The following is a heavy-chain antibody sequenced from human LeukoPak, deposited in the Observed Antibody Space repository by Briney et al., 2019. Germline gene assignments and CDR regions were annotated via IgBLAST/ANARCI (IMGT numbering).Heavy chain of an antibody. D-gene: IGHD1-26*01. V-gene: IGHV3-30*18. Sequence: GGSLRLSCAASGFSFSTYGMYWVRQSPGKGLEWVAAISNDGSNKNYADSVEGRFTISRDNSKNTLFLQVNSLRVEDTAVYYCAKGSGNYEYFDHWGQGTLVTVSS. CDR2: ISNDGSNK. J-gene: IGHJ4*02. CDR3: AKGSGNYEYFDH. CDR1: GFSFSTYG.